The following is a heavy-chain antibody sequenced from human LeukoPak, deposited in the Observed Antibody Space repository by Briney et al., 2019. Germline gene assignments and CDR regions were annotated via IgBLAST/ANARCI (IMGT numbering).Heavy chain of an antibody. CDR1: GFTFSSYG. J-gene: IGHJ4*02. D-gene: IGHD2-2*01. Sequence: GGSLRLSCAASGFTFSSYGMHWVRQAPGKGLEWVAVIWYDGSNKYYADSVKGRFTISRDNSKTTLYLQMNSLRAEDTAVYYCAKDRVLYCSSTSCPLGFDYWGQGTLVTVSS. CDR3: AKDRVLYCSSTSCPLGFDY. CDR2: IWYDGSNK. V-gene: IGHV3-33*06.